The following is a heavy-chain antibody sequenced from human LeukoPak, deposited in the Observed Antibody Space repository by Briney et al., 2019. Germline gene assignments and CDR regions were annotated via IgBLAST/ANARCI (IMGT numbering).Heavy chain of an antibody. CDR2: IWYDGSNK. CDR3: ARGDSSGYYRGYYYGMDV. V-gene: IGHV3-33*01. CDR1: GFTFSSYG. D-gene: IGHD3-22*01. Sequence: GGSLRLSCAASGFTFSSYGMHWVRQAPGKGLEWVAVIWYDGSNKYYADSVKGRFTISRDNSKNTLYLQMNSLRAEDTAVYYCARGDSSGYYRGYYYGMDVWGQGTTVTVSS. J-gene: IGHJ6*02.